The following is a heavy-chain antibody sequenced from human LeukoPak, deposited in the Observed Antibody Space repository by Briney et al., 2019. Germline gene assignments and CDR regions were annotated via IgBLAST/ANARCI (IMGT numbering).Heavy chain of an antibody. D-gene: IGHD2-2*01. CDR2: ISTSSSYI. CDR1: GFTFSSYN. J-gene: IGHJ4*02. V-gene: IGHV3-21*01. Sequence: GGSLRLSCAASGFTFSSYNMNWVRQAPGKGLEWVSFISTSSSYIYYADSVKGRFTISRDNAKNSLYLQMNSLRAEDTAVYYCARGHKIVVVPAAMYYWGQGTLVTVSS. CDR3: ARGHKIVVVPAAMYY.